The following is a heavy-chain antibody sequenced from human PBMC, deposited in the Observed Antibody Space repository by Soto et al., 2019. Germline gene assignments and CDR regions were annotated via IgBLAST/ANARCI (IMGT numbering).Heavy chain of an antibody. V-gene: IGHV4-59*08. D-gene: IGHD3-10*01. CDR3: ARQGFGPLHGLVDV. CDR1: GGSFTSYY. J-gene: IGHJ6*02. Sequence: QVQLQESGPGLVKPSETLSLSCTVSGGSFTSYYWGWIRQPPGKEMEWIGYVHHSWGSAHNPSLQSRVAISLDTSKSQFSLKLTSVTATDTALYYCARQGFGPLHGLVDVWGQGTTVIVSS. CDR2: VHHSWGS.